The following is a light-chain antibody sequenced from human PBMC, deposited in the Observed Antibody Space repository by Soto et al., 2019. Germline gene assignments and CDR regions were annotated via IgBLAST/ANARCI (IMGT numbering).Light chain of an antibody. CDR1: QTISNS. V-gene: IGKV1-39*01. CDR3: QQSYSIPDT. Sequence: DIQMTQSPSSLSASVGDRVTITCRASQTISNSVNWYQQKSGKAPKLLIFAASSLQSGVPSRFSGSGSGTDFTLNISSLQPEDFATYYCQQSYSIPDTFGPGTKVDIK. J-gene: IGKJ3*01. CDR2: AAS.